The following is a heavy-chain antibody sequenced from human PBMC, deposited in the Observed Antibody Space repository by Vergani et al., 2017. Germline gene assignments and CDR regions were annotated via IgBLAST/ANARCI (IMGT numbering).Heavy chain of an antibody. Sequence: QLQLQESGSGLVKPSQTLSLTCAVSGGSISSGGYSWSWIRQPPGKGLEWIGYIYHSGSTYYNPSHKSRVTISVERCKNQFSLKLRSVSAADTAVYYCARRIHSAHYGMDVWGQGTPVTVSS. J-gene: IGHJ6*02. V-gene: IGHV4-30-2*01. CDR2: IYHSGST. CDR3: ARRIHSAHYGMDV. CDR1: GGSISSGGYS. D-gene: IGHD2-15*01.